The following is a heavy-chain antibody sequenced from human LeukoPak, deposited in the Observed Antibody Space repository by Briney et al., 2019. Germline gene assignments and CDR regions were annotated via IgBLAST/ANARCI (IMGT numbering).Heavy chain of an antibody. V-gene: IGHV5-51*01. CDR2: IFPGDSDT. CDR1: GYKFTSHW. J-gene: IGHJ6*02. CDR3: ARLVTTTVTTTDYNGMDV. Sequence: GEALQISCQGSGYKFTSHWIAWVRQMPGKGLEWMGIIFPGDSDTRYSPSFQGQVTISADKSISTAYLQWTSLKASDTAMYYCARLVTTTVTTTDYNGMDVWGQGTTVIVSS. D-gene: IGHD4-17*01.